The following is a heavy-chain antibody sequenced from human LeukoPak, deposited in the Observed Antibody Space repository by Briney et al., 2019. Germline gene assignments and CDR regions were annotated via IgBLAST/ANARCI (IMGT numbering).Heavy chain of an antibody. CDR3: ARTYYYGSGSYYNPRGYFDY. V-gene: IGHV4-34*01. CDR2: INHSEST. J-gene: IGHJ4*02. Sequence: SETLSLTCAVYGGSFSGYYWSWIRQPPGKGLEWIGEINHSESTNYNPSLKSRVTISVDTSKNQFSLKLSSVTAADTAVYYCARTYYYGSGSYYNPRGYFDYWGQGTLVTVSS. CDR1: GGSFSGYY. D-gene: IGHD3-10*01.